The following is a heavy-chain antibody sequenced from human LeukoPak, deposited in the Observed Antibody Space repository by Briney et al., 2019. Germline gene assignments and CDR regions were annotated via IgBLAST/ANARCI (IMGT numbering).Heavy chain of an antibody. CDR1: GFTFDDYA. Sequence: PGRSLRLSCEASGFTFDDYAMHWVRQAPGKGLEWVSGISWNGGSIGYADSVKGRFTISRDNSKNTLYLQMNSLRAEDTAVYYCARGHDILTGYYFDYWGQGTLVTVSS. CDR2: ISWNGGSI. D-gene: IGHD3-9*01. V-gene: IGHV3-9*01. CDR3: ARGHDILTGYYFDY. J-gene: IGHJ4*02.